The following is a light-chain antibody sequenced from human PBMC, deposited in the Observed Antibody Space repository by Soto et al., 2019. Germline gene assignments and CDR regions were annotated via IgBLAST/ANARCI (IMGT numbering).Light chain of an antibody. CDR3: QVWDDRGLHVV. CDR2: GTN. CDR1: RSNIGAGYD. J-gene: IGLJ2*01. Sequence: QSVLTQPPSVSGAPGQRVTISCTGSRSNIGAGYDVHWYQQLPGTAPKLLIYGTNNRPSGVPDRFSGSNSGNTATLTISRVEGGDEADYYCQVWDDRGLHVVFGGWTKLTVL. V-gene: IGLV1-40*01.